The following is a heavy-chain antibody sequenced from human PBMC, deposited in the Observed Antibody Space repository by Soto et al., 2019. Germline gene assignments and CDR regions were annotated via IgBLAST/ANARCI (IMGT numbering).Heavy chain of an antibody. J-gene: IGHJ6*02. CDR2: ISYDGSYK. Sequence: XGSRRLSCAAAGFTFRSSGMHWVRQAPGRGLDWVAVISYDGSYKYYADSVKGRFTISRDNSKHTLYLQMSSLRVEDTAVYYCAKDPGGYFSSTRCYTYHGLDVWGQGTTVTVSS. CDR1: GFTFRSSG. V-gene: IGHV3-30*18. CDR3: AKDPGGYFSSTRCYTYHGLDV. D-gene: IGHD2-2*03.